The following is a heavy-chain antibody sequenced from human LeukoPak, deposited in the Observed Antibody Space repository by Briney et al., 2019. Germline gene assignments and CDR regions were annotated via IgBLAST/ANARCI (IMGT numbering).Heavy chain of an antibody. CDR2: IYPGDSDT. V-gene: IGHV5-51*01. J-gene: IGHJ5*02. CDR1: GYSSTNYR. CDR3: AKSTTMVAFNWFDL. D-gene: IGHD4-23*01. Sequence: GESLKISCKRSGYSSTNYRIVWVRQMPGKGLEWMGIIYPGDSDTRYSPSFQGQVTISADKSINTACLQWSSLKASDTAMYYCAKSTTMVAFNWFDLWGQGTLVTVSS.